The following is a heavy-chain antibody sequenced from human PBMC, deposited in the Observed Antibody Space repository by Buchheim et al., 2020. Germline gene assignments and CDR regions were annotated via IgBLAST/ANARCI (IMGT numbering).Heavy chain of an antibody. CDR3: ARRTHPYCSGGSCYPGGFDP. Sequence: EVQLVESGGGLVQPGGSLRLSCAASGFTFSSYSMNWVRQAPGKGLEWVSYISSSSSTIYYADSVKGRFTISRDNDKKLLYQQMNSLRAEDTAVYYCARRTHPYCSGGSCYPGGFDPWGQGTL. D-gene: IGHD2-15*01. CDR1: GFTFSSYS. V-gene: IGHV3-48*01. J-gene: IGHJ5*02. CDR2: ISSSSSTI.